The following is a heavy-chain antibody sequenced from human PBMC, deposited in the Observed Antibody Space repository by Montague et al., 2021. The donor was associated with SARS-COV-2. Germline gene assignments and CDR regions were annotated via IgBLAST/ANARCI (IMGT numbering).Heavy chain of an antibody. CDR1: GFTVSSNY. CDR3: ARGPFDWNYLDYYYYMGV. Sequence: SLRLSCAASGFTVSSNYMSWVRQAPGKGLEWVSVIYSGGSTYYADSVKGRFTISRHNSKNTLYLQMNSLRAEDTAVYYCARGPFDWNYLDYYYYMGVWGKGTTVTVSS. J-gene: IGHJ6*03. D-gene: IGHD1-7*01. V-gene: IGHV3-53*04. CDR2: IYSGGST.